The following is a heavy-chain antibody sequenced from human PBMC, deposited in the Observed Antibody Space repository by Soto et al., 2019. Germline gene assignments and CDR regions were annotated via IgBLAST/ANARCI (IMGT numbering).Heavy chain of an antibody. CDR1: GGTFSSYT. J-gene: IGHJ4*02. Sequence: ASVKVSCKASGGTFSSYTISWVRQAPGQGLEWMGRIIPILGIANYAQKFQGRVTITADKSTSTAYMELSSLRSEDTAVYYCARERSLAPYGDYGYFDYWGQGTLVTVSS. CDR3: ARERSLAPYGDYGYFDY. V-gene: IGHV1-69*04. D-gene: IGHD4-17*01. CDR2: IIPILGIA.